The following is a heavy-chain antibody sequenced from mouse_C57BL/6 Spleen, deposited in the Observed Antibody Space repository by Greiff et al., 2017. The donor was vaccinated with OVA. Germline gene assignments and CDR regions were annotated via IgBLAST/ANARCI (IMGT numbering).Heavy chain of an antibody. J-gene: IGHJ2*01. CDR2: INPNNGGT. Sequence: EVQLQGSGPELVKPGASVKMSCKASGYTFTDYNMHWVKQSHGKSLEWIGYINPNNGGTSYNQKFKGKATLTVNKSSSTAYMELRSLTSEDSAVYYCARGGYYGSRDYWGQGTTLTVSS. D-gene: IGHD1-1*01. CDR3: ARGGYYGSRDY. V-gene: IGHV1-22*01. CDR1: GYTFTDYN.